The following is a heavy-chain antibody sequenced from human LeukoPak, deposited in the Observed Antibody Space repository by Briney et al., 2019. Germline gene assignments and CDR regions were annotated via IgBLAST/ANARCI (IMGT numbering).Heavy chain of an antibody. Sequence: GGSLRLSCAASGFTFSSYWMSWVRQAPGKGLEWVANIKQDGREKYYVDSVKGRFTISRDNAKNSLYLQMNSLRAEDTAVYYCARGNIVATMGWFDPWGQGTLVTVSS. CDR2: IKQDGREK. J-gene: IGHJ5*02. CDR1: GFTFSSYW. CDR3: ARGNIVATMGWFDP. V-gene: IGHV3-7*04. D-gene: IGHD5-12*01.